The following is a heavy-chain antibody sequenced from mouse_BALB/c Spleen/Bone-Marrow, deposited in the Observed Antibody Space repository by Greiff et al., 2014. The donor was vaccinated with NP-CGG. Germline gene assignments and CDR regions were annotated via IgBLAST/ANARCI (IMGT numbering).Heavy chain of an antibody. V-gene: IGHV14-3*02. D-gene: IGHD2-3*01. CDR3: ARRGDGYYAWFAY. CDR2: IDPANGNT. CDR1: GFNIKDTY. Sequence: EVQLQQSGAELVKPGASVKLSCTASGFNIKDTYMHWVKQRPEQGLEWIGRIDPANGNTKYDPKFQGKATITADTSSNTAYLQLSSLTSEDTAVYCCARRGDGYYAWFAYWGQGTLVTVSA. J-gene: IGHJ3*01.